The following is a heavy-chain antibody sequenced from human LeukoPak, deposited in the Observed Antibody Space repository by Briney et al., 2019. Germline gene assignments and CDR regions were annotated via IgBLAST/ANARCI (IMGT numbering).Heavy chain of an antibody. J-gene: IGHJ5*02. CDR3: ARDTYGDYISGWFDP. V-gene: IGHV1-2*02. Sequence: ASVKVSCKASGYIFTGYFIHWVRQAPGQGLEWMGWINPNSGGTNYAQKFQDRVTLTRDTSISTAYMELSRLRSDDTAVYYCARDTYGDYISGWFDPWGQGTLVTVSS. CDR2: INPNSGGT. D-gene: IGHD4-17*01. CDR1: GYIFTGYF.